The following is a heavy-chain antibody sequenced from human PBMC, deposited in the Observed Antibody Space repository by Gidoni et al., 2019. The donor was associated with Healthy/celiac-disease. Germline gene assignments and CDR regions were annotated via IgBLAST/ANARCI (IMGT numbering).Heavy chain of an antibody. CDR3: ARGPAAAGTMGYYFDY. CDR1: GGTFSSYA. D-gene: IGHD6-13*01. J-gene: IGHJ4*02. Sequence: QVQLVQSGAEVKKPGSSVKVSCKASGGTFSSYAISWVRQAPGQGLEWMGGIIPIFGTANYAQKFQGRVTITADKSTSTADMELSSLRSEDTAVYYCARGPAAAGTMGYYFDYWGQGTLVTVSS. CDR2: IIPIFGTA. V-gene: IGHV1-69*06.